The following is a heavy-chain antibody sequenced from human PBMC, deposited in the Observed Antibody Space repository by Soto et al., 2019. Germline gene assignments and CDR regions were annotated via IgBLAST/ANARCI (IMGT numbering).Heavy chain of an antibody. J-gene: IGHJ3*02. CDR1: GDSVSSNSAA. CDR2: TYYRSKWYN. V-gene: IGHV6-1*01. CDR3: AGHYDFWSGYYFPDAFDI. Sequence: PSQTLSLTCAISGDSVSSNSAAWNWIRQSPSRGLEWLGRTYYRSKWYNDYAVSVKSRITINPDTSKNQFSLQLNSVTPEDTAVYYCAGHYDFWSGYYFPDAFDIWGQGTMVPV. D-gene: IGHD3-3*01.